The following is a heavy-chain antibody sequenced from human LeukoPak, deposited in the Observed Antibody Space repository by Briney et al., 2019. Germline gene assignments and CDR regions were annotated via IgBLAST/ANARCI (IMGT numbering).Heavy chain of an antibody. V-gene: IGHV4-31*03. Sequence: SETLSLACSVSGGSMGSTEACWSWIRQHPGKGLEWIGSIPPSGNTYYNPSLKSRVTISVDTSNNQFSVKLSSVTAADTAVYYCARNFDSYNAFDFWGRGAMVTVSS. D-gene: IGHD3-22*01. CDR1: GGSMGSTEAC. CDR2: IPPSGNT. J-gene: IGHJ3*01. CDR3: ARNFDSYNAFDF.